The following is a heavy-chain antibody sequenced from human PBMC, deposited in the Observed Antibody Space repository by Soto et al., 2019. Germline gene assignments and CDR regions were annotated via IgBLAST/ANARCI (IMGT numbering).Heavy chain of an antibody. Sequence: SETLSLTCTVSGGSMSSYYWTWIRQPAGKGLEWIGRVYSSGGTHYSPSLKSRVIISLDTSKNQFSLRLLSVTDADTAAYFCARGQRFSDWFDPWGQGTLVTVSS. D-gene: IGHD3-3*01. CDR1: GGSMSSYY. J-gene: IGHJ5*02. CDR2: VYSSGGT. CDR3: ARGQRFSDWFDP. V-gene: IGHV4-4*07.